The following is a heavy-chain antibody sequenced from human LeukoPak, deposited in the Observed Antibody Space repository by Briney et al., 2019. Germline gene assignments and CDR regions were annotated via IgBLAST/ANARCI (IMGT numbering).Heavy chain of an antibody. V-gene: IGHV1-2*02. CDR1: GYTFTGYY. CDR3: ARALAPAAGRRAGMMGD. Sequence: ASVKVSCKASGYTFTGYYMHWVRQAAGQGLEWMGWINPNSGDTNYAQKFQGRVTMTRDTSISTAYMELTRLRSDDTAVYFCARALAPAAGRRAGMMGDWGQGTLVTVSS. J-gene: IGHJ4*02. CDR2: INPNSGDT. D-gene: IGHD6-13*01.